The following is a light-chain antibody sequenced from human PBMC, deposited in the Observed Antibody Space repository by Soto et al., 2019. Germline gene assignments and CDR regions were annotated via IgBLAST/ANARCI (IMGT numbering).Light chain of an antibody. J-gene: IGLJ2*01. CDR3: SSYTNSGTVL. CDR1: SSDVGGYDY. V-gene: IGLV2-14*01. CDR2: NVR. Sequence: QYALTQPASVSGSPGQSITISCTGTSSDVGGYDYVSWYQQYAGKAPKLTIYNVRNRPSGVSNRFSGSKSGNTASLTISGLQPEDEADYFCSSYTNSGTVLFGGGTKLTVL.